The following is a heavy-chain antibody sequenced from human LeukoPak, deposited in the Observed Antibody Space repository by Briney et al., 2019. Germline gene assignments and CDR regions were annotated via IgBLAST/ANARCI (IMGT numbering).Heavy chain of an antibody. CDR3: ARSLTVAKGYYFDY. CDR2: INHSGST. CDR1: GGSFSGYY. D-gene: IGHD4-23*01. J-gene: IGHJ4*02. V-gene: IGHV4-34*01. Sequence: SETPSLTCAVYGGSFSGYYWSWIRQPPGKGLEWIGEINHSGSTNYNPSLKSRVTISVDTSKNQFSLKLSSVTAADTAVYYCARSLTVAKGYYFDYWGQGTLVTVSS.